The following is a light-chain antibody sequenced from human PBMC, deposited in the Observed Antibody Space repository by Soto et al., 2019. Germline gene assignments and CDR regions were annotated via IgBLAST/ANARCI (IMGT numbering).Light chain of an antibody. CDR2: FGS. Sequence: DIVMTQSPLSLPVTPGEPASISCRSSQSLLHSNGYNYLDWYLQKPGQSPQLLIYFGSYRASGVPDRFSGSGSGTDFTLKISRVEADDVGVYYCMQGLQTFTFGPGTKVDIK. CDR1: QSLLHSNGYNY. J-gene: IGKJ3*01. V-gene: IGKV2-28*01. CDR3: MQGLQTFT.